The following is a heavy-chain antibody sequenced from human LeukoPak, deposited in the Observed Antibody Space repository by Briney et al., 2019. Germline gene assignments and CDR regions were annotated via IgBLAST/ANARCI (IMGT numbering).Heavy chain of an antibody. CDR3: ARNKRMTPNDAFDI. Sequence: GGSLRLSCAASGFTVSSSYMNWVRQVPGKGLEWVSVIYRDGTTYYADSVKGQFTISRDNSKNTLYLQMNSLRAEDTAMYYCARNKRMTPNDAFDIWGQGTVVTVSS. CDR1: GFTVSSSY. D-gene: IGHD2-15*01. J-gene: IGHJ3*02. CDR2: IYRDGTT. V-gene: IGHV3-53*01.